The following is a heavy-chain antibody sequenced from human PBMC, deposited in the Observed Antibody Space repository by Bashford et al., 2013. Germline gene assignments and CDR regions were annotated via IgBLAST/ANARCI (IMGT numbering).Heavy chain of an antibody. CDR1: GFTFTNYA. CDR3: AKSPRLGATGGTVADY. Sequence: GGSLRLSCAASGFTFTNYAMSWVRQAPGKGLEWVSVISGGGASTYYADSVKGRFTISRDNSKNTLYLQMNSLRADDTALYYCAKSPRLGATGGTVADYWGQGTLVTVSS. D-gene: IGHD6-13*01. J-gene: IGHJ4*02. CDR2: ISGGGAST. V-gene: IGHV3-23*01.